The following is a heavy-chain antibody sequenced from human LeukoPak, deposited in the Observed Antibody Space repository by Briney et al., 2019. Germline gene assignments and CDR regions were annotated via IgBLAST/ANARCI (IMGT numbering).Heavy chain of an antibody. J-gene: IGHJ5*02. D-gene: IGHD3-3*01. CDR3: ARLSYDFWSGHEDFDP. V-gene: IGHV1-69*10. CDR1: GGTFSSYA. Sequence: SVKVSCKASGGTFSSYAISWVRQAPGQGLEWMGGIIPILGTANYAQKFQGRVTITADKSTSTAYMELSSLRSEDTAVYYCARLSYDFWSGHEDFDPWGQGTLVTVSS. CDR2: IIPILGTA.